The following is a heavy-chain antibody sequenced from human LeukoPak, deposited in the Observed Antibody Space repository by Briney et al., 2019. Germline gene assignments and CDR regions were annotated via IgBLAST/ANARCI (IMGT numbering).Heavy chain of an antibody. V-gene: IGHV3-23*01. CDR3: ANLYYDFPF. D-gene: IGHD3/OR15-3a*01. J-gene: IGHJ4*02. CDR2: IENSDGTT. Sequence: GGSLRLSCAASGLTFSNYAMSWVRQAPGKGLEWVSSIENSDGTTYYADSMKGRFTISRDKSKHMVYLQMNSLRAEDTAMYYCANLYYDFPFWGQGTLVTVSS. CDR1: GLTFSNYA.